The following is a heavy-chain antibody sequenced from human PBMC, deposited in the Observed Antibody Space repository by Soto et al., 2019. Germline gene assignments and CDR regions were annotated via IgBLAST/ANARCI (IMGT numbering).Heavy chain of an antibody. D-gene: IGHD1-26*01. J-gene: IGHJ5*02. CDR1: GYTFTRHW. CDR2: INPSSGFT. Sequence: QVQLVQSGAEVKKPGASVKVSCKASGYTFTRHWMHWVRQAPGQGLEWMGIINPSSGFTTYAQKFQGRITMDRDTSTSTVYMELSSLRSEDTAVYYCARDHSDTYSGGSYWWFDPWGQGTLVTVSS. CDR3: ARDHSDTYSGGSYWWFDP. V-gene: IGHV1-46*01.